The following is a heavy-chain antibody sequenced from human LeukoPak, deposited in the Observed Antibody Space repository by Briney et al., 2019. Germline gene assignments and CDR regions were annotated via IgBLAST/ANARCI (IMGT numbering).Heavy chain of an antibody. CDR3: ARDPSGSFFNWFDP. Sequence: PSETLSLTCTISGGSISTYYWSWIRQPPGKGLEWIRYVYYSGGTNYNPSLKSRVTMSVDTSKNQFSLKLRSVTAADTAVYCCARDPSGSFFNWFDPWGQGTLVTVSS. CDR1: GGSISTYY. V-gene: IGHV4-59*01. J-gene: IGHJ5*02. CDR2: VYYSGGT. D-gene: IGHD1-26*01.